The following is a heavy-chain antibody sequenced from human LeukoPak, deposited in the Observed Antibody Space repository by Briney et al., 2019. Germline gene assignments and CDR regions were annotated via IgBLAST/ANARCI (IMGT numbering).Heavy chain of an antibody. CDR2: IKQDGSEK. CDR3: AKDRGSGWYGAEYFQH. CDR1: GFTFGSYW. J-gene: IGHJ1*01. D-gene: IGHD6-19*01. V-gene: IGHV3-7*03. Sequence: GGSLRLSCVASGFTFGSYWMNWVRQAPGKGLEWVANIKQDGSEKYYVDSVKGRFTISRDNAKNSLYLQMNSLRAEDTALYYCAKDRGSGWYGAEYFQHWGQGTLVTVSS.